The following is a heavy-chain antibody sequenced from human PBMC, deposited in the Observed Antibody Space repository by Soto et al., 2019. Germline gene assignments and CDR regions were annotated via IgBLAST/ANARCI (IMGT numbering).Heavy chain of an antibody. Sequence: QVQLVESGGGVVQPGRSLILSCAASGFSLSNCGMHWVRQAPGKGLEWVAMISYDGSQEHFIDSVKGRFTISRDNSKNTLYLQMSSLRPEDTAVYYCEKDLYNSGWYNYVAPWGQGTLVTVSS. J-gene: IGHJ5*02. D-gene: IGHD6-19*01. CDR3: EKDLYNSGWYNYVAP. CDR1: GFSLSNCG. CDR2: ISYDGSQE. V-gene: IGHV3-30*18.